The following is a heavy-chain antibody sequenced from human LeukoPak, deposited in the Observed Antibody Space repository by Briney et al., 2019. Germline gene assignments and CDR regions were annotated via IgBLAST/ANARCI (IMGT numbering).Heavy chain of an antibody. CDR1: GFTFSNYA. V-gene: IGHV3-23*01. CDR2: ISGSGDST. Sequence: PGGSLRLSCAASGFTFSNYAMRWVRQAPGKGLEWVSGISGSGDSTYYADSVKGRFTISRDNAKNSLYLQMNSLRAEDTAVYYCASQYSSSVDYWGQGTLVTASS. D-gene: IGHD6-6*01. J-gene: IGHJ4*02. CDR3: ASQYSSSVDY.